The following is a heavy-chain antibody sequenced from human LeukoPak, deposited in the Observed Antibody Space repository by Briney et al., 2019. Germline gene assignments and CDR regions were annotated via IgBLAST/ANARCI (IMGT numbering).Heavy chain of an antibody. CDR1: GFTFSNFA. V-gene: IGHV3-23*01. CDR2: IGGSGGST. CDR3: AKFSRGYDSDY. Sequence: PGGSLRLSCAASGFTFSNFAMSWVRQAPGKGLEWVSTIGGSGGSTYDADSVKGRFTISRDNSKNTLYLQMSSLRAEDTAVYYCAKFSRGYDSDYWGQGTLVTVSS. D-gene: IGHD5-12*01. J-gene: IGHJ4*02.